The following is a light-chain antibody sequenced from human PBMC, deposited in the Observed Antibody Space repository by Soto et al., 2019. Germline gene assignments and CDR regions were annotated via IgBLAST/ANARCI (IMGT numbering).Light chain of an antibody. CDR1: RSLLHGSNNENF. V-gene: IGKV4-1*01. CDR2: WAS. J-gene: IGKJ4*01. Sequence: DIVMTQSPDSLAVSLGERATINCKSSRSLLHGSNNENFLAWYQQRPGQPPKLLFYWASTRQSGVPERFSGSGSETDCTLTISSLRAEDVAVYYCQQYFGIPLTFGGGTKVEIK. CDR3: QQYFGIPLT.